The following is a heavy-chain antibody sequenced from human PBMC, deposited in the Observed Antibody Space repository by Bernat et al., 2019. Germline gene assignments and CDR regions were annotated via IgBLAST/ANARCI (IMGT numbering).Heavy chain of an antibody. Sequence: QVQLVQSGAEVKKPGASVKVSCKASGYTFTSYAMHWVRQAPGQRLEWMGWINAGNGNTKYSQKFQGRVTITRDTSASTTYMELSSLRSEDTAVYYCARKDPRTGTNDYWGQGTLVTVSS. V-gene: IGHV1-3*01. CDR1: GYTFTSYA. CDR3: ARKDPRTGTNDY. D-gene: IGHD1-1*01. J-gene: IGHJ4*02. CDR2: INAGNGNT.